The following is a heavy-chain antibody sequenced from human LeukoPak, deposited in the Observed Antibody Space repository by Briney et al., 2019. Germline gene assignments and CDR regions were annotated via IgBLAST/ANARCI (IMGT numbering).Heavy chain of an antibody. CDR2: IYYSGST. Sequence: PSETLSLTCTVSGGSISSSDYYWGWIRQPPGRGLEWIGTIYYSGSTSYNPSLKSRVTMSVDTSKNQFSLKVTSVTAADTAVYYCARAHDILTGYSYYYGMDVWGQGTTVTVSS. D-gene: IGHD3-9*01. CDR3: ARAHDILTGYSYYYGMDV. CDR1: GGSISSSDYY. V-gene: IGHV4-39*01. J-gene: IGHJ6*02.